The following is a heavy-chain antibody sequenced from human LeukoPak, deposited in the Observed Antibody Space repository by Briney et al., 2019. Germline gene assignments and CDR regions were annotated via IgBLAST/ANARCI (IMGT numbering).Heavy chain of an antibody. CDR2: ISSSSRNI. Sequence: PGGSLRLSCAASGFTFSSYNMNWVRQAPGKGLEWVSYISSSSRNIYYADSLKGRFTISRDNAKNSLYLQMNSLRAEDTAVYYCARGEAVAGTRFDYWGPGTLVTVPS. J-gene: IGHJ4*02. V-gene: IGHV3-21*01. D-gene: IGHD6-19*01. CDR3: ARGEAVAGTRFDY. CDR1: GFTFSSYN.